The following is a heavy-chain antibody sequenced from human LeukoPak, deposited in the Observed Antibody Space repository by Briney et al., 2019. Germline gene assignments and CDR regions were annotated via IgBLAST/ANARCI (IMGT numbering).Heavy chain of an antibody. Sequence: SETLSLTCTVSGGSISSYYWSWIRQPPGKGLEWIGYIYYSGSTNYNPSLKSRVTLSVDTSKNQFSLMLSSVTAADTAVYYCAGSPDLYYDSSGYYYRSAFDIWGQGTMVTVSS. CDR1: GGSISSYY. J-gene: IGHJ3*02. D-gene: IGHD3-22*01. CDR3: AGSPDLYYDSSGYYYRSAFDI. V-gene: IGHV4-59*01. CDR2: IYYSGST.